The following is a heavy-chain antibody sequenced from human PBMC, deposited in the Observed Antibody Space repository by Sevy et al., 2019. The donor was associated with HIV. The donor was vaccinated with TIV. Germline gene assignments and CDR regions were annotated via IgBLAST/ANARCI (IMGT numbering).Heavy chain of an antibody. CDR2: IYYSGST. CDR3: ARGPTGVRGVYFDY. D-gene: IGHD3-10*01. CDR1: GGSISSSSYY. J-gene: IGHJ4*02. Sequence: SETLSLTCTVSGGSISSSSYYWGWIRQPPGKGLEWIGNIYYSGSTYYNPSVMSRVTISVDTSKKQFSLKLRSVTAADTAVYYCARGPTGVRGVYFDYWGQGTLVTVSS. V-gene: IGHV4-39*01.